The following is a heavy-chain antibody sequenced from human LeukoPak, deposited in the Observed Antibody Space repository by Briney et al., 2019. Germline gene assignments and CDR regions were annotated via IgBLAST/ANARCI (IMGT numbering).Heavy chain of an antibody. Sequence: SQTLSLTCAISGXSVSTSGFAWNWVRQSPSRGLEWLGRTYYTSKWNTDYAVSVKSRIVVNPDTSKNQFSLQLNSVTSEDTAVYYCARGRASAFDVWGQGRMVTVSS. CDR1: GXSVSTSGFA. V-gene: IGHV6-1*01. J-gene: IGHJ3*01. D-gene: IGHD6-25*01. CDR3: ARGRASAFDV. CDR2: TYYTSKWNT.